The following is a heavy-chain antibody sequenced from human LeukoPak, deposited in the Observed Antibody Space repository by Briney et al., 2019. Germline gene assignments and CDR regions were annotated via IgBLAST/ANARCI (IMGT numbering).Heavy chain of an antibody. D-gene: IGHD6-19*01. CDR1: GFTFSSYG. J-gene: IGHJ4*02. Sequence: GGSLRLSCAASGFTFSSYGMHWVRQAPGKGLEWVAFIRYDGSNKYYADSVKGRFTISRDNSKNTLYLQMNSLRAEDTAVYYCAKSGEDSSGWLPYFDYWGQGTLVTVSS. CDR2: IRYDGSNK. V-gene: IGHV3-30*02. CDR3: AKSGEDSSGWLPYFDY.